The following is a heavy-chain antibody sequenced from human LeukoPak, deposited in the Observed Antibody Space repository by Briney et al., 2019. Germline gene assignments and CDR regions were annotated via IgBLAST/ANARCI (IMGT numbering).Heavy chain of an antibody. CDR2: ISYDGSNK. J-gene: IGHJ4*02. D-gene: IGHD6-13*01. CDR3: AKALPTDLIKQQLVTSHPN. V-gene: IGHV3-30*18. Sequence: GGSLRLSCAASGFTFSSYGMQWVSPAPGKGLEWVAVISYDGSNKYYADSVKGRFTISRDNSKNTLYLQMNSLRAEDTAVYYCAKALPTDLIKQQLVTSHPNWGQGTLVTVSP. CDR1: GFTFSSYG.